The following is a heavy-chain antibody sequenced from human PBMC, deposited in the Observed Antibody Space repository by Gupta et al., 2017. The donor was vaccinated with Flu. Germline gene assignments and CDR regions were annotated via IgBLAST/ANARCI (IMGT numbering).Heavy chain of an antibody. Sequence: QLQLQGSGPGLVKPAGTLSLSCTVSGGSITTDNYYWALVRQAPGKGLEWIGTIYYSGTTYYNPSLRSRATMSLDTSRSQFSLKVWSVTAADTAVYYCAGGVGYAAFDFWGQGSLVSVSS. V-gene: IGHV4-39*01. J-gene: IGHJ4*02. CDR1: GGSITTDNYY. CDR3: AGGVGYAAFDF. D-gene: IGHD2-2*01. CDR2: IYYSGTT.